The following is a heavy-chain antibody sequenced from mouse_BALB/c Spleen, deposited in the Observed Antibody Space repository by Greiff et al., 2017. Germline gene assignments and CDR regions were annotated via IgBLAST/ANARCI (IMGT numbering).Heavy chain of an antibody. J-gene: IGHJ4*01. Sequence: EVQRVESGPSLVKPSQTLSLTCSVTGDSITSGYWNWIRKFPGNKLEYMGYISYSGSTYYNPSLKSRISITRDTSKNQYYLQLNSVTTEDTATYYCARYVWLRGAMYYWGQGTSVTVSS. CDR1: GDSITSGY. CDR2: ISYSGST. CDR3: ARYVWLRGAMYY. V-gene: IGHV3-8*02. D-gene: IGHD2-10*02.